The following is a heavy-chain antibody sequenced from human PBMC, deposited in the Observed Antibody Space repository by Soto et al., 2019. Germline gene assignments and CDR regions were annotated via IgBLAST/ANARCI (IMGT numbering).Heavy chain of an antibody. CDR3: ARDGAYCDGDCYSGNRNYLDS. CDR1: GYTFTSYG. V-gene: IGHV1-2*02. D-gene: IGHD2-21*02. Sequence: GASVKVSCKASGYTFTSYGISWVRQAPGQGLEWMGWIKADSGRTNYAQKFQGRVTMTRDTSISTVYMELSRLRSDDTAVYYCARDGAYCDGDCYSGNRNYLDSWGQGALVTVSS. CDR2: IKADSGRT. J-gene: IGHJ4*02.